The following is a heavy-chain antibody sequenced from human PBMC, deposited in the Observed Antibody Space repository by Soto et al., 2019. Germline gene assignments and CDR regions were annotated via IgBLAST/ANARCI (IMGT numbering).Heavy chain of an antibody. D-gene: IGHD3-10*01. CDR1: GGSFSGYY. V-gene: IGHV4-34*01. Sequence: KASETLSLTCAVYGGSFSGYYWSWIRQPPGKGLEWIGEINHSGSTNYNPSLKSRVTISVDTSKNQFSLKLSSVTAADTAAYYCARRLDGSGSYSHWFEPWGQGTLVTVSS. J-gene: IGHJ5*02. CDR2: INHSGST. CDR3: ARRLDGSGSYSHWFEP.